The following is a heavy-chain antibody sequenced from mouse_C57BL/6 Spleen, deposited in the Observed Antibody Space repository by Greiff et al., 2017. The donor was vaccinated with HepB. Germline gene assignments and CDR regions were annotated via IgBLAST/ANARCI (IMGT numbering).Heavy chain of an antibody. D-gene: IGHD2-4*01. J-gene: IGHJ4*01. Sequence: QVQLKESGPGLVQPSQSLSITCTVSGFSLTSYGVHWVRQSPGKGLEWLGVIWSGGSTDYNAAFISRLSISKDNSKSQVFFKMNSLQADDTAIYYCARNEDYDYYYAMDYWGQGTSVTVSS. CDR1: GFSLTSYG. CDR2: IWSGGST. V-gene: IGHV2-2*01. CDR3: ARNEDYDYYYAMDY.